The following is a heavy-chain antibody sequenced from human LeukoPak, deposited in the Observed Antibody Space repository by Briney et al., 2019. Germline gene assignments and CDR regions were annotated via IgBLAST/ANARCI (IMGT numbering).Heavy chain of an antibody. D-gene: IGHD4-11*01. Sequence: SETLSLTCTVSGGSISSYYWSWIRQPAGKGLEWIGRIYTSGSTNYNPSLKSRVTMSVDTSKNQFSLKLSSVTAADTAVYYCARTRTTLYYYYYMDVWGKGTTVTVSS. CDR2: IYTSGST. CDR1: GGSISSYY. CDR3: ARTRTTLYYYYYMDV. J-gene: IGHJ6*03. V-gene: IGHV4-4*07.